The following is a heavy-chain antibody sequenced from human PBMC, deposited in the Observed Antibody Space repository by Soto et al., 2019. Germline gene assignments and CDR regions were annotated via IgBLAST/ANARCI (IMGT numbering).Heavy chain of an antibody. Sequence: QPGGSLRLACAACGFTFSSFWISWVRRAPGKGLEWVANIKQDGSDKNYVGSVKGRFTISRDNAKNSLYLQMNSLRVEDTAVYYCARDVSGKLGHDSWGQGTLVTSPQ. J-gene: IGHJ4*02. CDR3: ARDVSGKLGHDS. V-gene: IGHV3-7*01. D-gene: IGHD3-10*01. CDR1: GFTFSSFW. CDR2: IKQDGSDK.